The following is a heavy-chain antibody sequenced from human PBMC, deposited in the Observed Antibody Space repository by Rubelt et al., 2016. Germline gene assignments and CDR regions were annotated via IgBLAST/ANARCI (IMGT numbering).Heavy chain of an antibody. D-gene: IGHD1-20*01. CDR2: IKQDGSEK. Sequence: EVQLVESGGGLVQPGGSLRLSCAASGFTFSSYSMNWVRQAPGKGLEWVANIKQDGSEKYYVDSVKGRFTISRDNAKNSLYLQMNSLRAEDTAVYYCARERYNWNDEIDYWGQGTLVTVSS. CDR3: ARERYNWNDEIDY. J-gene: IGHJ4*02. CDR1: GFTFSSYS. V-gene: IGHV3-7*01.